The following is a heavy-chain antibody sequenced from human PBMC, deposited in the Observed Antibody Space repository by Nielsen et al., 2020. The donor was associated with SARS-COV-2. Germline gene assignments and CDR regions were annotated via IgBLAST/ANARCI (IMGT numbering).Heavy chain of an antibody. CDR3: ARTLGYGDYFDY. D-gene: IGHD4-17*01. V-gene: IGHV4-59*01. Sequence: SETLSLTCTVSGGSISSYYWSWIRQPPGKGLEWIGYIYYSGSTNYNPSLKSRVTISVDTSKNQFSLKLSSVTAADTAVYYCARTLGYGDYFDYWGQGTLVTVS. CDR2: IYYSGST. J-gene: IGHJ4*02. CDR1: GGSISSYY.